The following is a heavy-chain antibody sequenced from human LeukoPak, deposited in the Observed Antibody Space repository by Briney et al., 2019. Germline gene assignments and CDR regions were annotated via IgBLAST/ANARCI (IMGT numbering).Heavy chain of an antibody. D-gene: IGHD4-17*01. CDR2: SYYSGST. CDR1: GGSISSSSYY. J-gene: IGHJ4*02. V-gene: IGHV4-39*07. CDR3: ARVYDYGDYYFDY. Sequence: PSETLSLTCTVSGGSISSSSYYWGWIRQPPGKGLEWSGSSYYSGSTYYNPSLKSRVTISVDTSKNQFSLKLSSVTAADTAVYYCARVYDYGDYYFDYWGQGTLVTVSS.